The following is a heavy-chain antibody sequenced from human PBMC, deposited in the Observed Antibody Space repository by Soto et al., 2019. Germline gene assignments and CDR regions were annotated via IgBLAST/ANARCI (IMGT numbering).Heavy chain of an antibody. CDR1: GFTFSDYQ. V-gene: IGHV3-11*01. CDR2: IGSSGLSV. Sequence: QVHLVESGRGLVKPGGYLRLSCAASGFTFSDYQMSWIRQAPGKGLEWVSYIGSSGLSVYYEDSVKGRFTISRDNANNSLYLQMNSLRAEDSAVYYCARDLRQLLSHNYYYYYLDVWGKGTTVSVSS. J-gene: IGHJ6*03. CDR3: ARDLRQLLSHNYYYYYLDV. D-gene: IGHD2-2*01.